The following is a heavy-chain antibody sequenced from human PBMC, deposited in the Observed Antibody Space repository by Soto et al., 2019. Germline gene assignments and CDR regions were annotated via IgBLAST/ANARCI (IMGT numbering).Heavy chain of an antibody. D-gene: IGHD4-17*01. V-gene: IGHV3-7*02. CDR3: ARNPDYGDSNYYYYYYMDV. J-gene: IGHJ6*03. CDR2: LDQGGGEK. Sequence: GGSLRLSCAASEFSFSDYWMAWVRQAPGKGLEWVANLDQGGGEKHYADSVKGRFTISRDNAKNSLYLQMNSLRAEDTAVYYCARNPDYGDSNYYYYYYMDVWGKGTTVTVSS. CDR1: EFSFSDYW.